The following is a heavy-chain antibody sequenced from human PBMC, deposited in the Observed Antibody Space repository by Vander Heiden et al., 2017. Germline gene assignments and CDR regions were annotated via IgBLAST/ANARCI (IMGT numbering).Heavy chain of an antibody. CDR3: AKDLNPAYYYFDY. D-gene: IGHD1-26*01. CDR1: GFTFSSYG. Sequence: QVQLVESGGGVAQPGRSLRLACAPSGFTFSSYGMHWVRQAPGKGLEWVAVISYDGSNKYYADSVKGRFTISRDNSKNTLYLQMNSLRAEDTAVYYCAKDLNPAYYYFDYWGQGTLVTVSS. CDR2: ISYDGSNK. J-gene: IGHJ4*02. V-gene: IGHV3-30*18.